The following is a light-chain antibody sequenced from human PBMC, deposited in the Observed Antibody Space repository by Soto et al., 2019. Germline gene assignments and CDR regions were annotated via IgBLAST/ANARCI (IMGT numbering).Light chain of an antibody. CDR2: GAS. Sequence: EIVMTQSPATLSVSPGERATLSCRASQSVSSDLGCYQQKPGQAPRLFIYGASTRATGIPARFSGSGSGTDFTLTISRLEPEDFAVYYCQQSGTFGQGTKVDI. CDR1: QSVSSD. CDR3: QQSGT. V-gene: IGKV3-15*01. J-gene: IGKJ1*01.